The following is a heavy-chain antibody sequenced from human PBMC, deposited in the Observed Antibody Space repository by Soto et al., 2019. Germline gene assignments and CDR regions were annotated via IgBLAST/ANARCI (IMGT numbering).Heavy chain of an antibody. V-gene: IGHV3-30*03. CDR3: ARSYTMIVVVDAFDI. J-gene: IGHJ3*02. Sequence: QVQLVESGGGVVQPGRSLRLSCAASGFTFSSYGMHWVRQAPGKGLEWVAVISYDGSNKYYADSVKGRLTISRDNSKNTLYLQMNSLRAEDTAVYYCARSYTMIVVVDAFDIWGQGTMVTVSS. D-gene: IGHD3-22*01. CDR1: GFTFSSYG. CDR2: ISYDGSNK.